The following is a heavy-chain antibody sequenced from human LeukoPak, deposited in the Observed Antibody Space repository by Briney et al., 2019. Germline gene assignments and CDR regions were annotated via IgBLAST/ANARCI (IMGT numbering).Heavy chain of an antibody. CDR2: ISPRGDIT. CDR3: AKAGLRSGWYINWFDP. CDR1: GFTFSSHG. Sequence: PGGSLRLSCAASGFTFSSHGMNWVRQAPGKGLEWVSGISPRGDITYYADSVKGRFTISRDNSKNTLYLQMNSLRAEDTAVYYCAKAGLRSGWYINWFDPWGQGTLVTVSS. V-gene: IGHV3-23*01. J-gene: IGHJ5*02. D-gene: IGHD6-19*01.